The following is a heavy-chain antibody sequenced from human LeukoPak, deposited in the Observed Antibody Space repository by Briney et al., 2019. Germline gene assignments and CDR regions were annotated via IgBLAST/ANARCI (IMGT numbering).Heavy chain of an antibody. CDR1: DFPFIGYT. Sequence: GGSLRLSCAASDFPFIGYTMHWVRQAPGRGLEWVAGIPYDGSQNSYADSVKGRFSISRDNSKSALYLQLSSLRPEDTAVYYCAREGRFKAQHLFDYWGQGTMVTVSS. CDR3: AREGRFKAQHLFDY. V-gene: IGHV3-30*04. D-gene: IGHD2-2*01. J-gene: IGHJ4*02. CDR2: IPYDGSQN.